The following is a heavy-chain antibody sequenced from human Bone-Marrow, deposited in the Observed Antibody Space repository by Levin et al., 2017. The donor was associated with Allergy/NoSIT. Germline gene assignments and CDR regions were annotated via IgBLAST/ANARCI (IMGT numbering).Heavy chain of an antibody. Sequence: GGSLRLSCAASGFTFADFAFHWVRQAPGKGLEWVALISSERHNTYYADSVKGRFTISRDNSKNTLSLQLNSLRVEDTAVYYCARAWSVGYNANYWYYAMDVWGQGTTVTVSS. V-gene: IGHV3-30*04. D-gene: IGHD5-24*01. CDR1: GFTFADFA. CDR2: ISSERHNT. CDR3: ARAWSVGYNANYWYYAMDV. J-gene: IGHJ6*02.